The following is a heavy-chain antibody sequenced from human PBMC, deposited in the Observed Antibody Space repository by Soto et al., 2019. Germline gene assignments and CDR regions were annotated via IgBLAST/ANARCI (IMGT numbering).Heavy chain of an antibody. Sequence: EVQLLESGGDLVRPGGSLKVSCEGSGFSFEKHAMSWVRQAPGKGLEWVAGINGNGDHTYYAVSVRGRFTISRDNSKNAVFLQMNSLRAEDTAVYYCARPLVAPVAGPYYYGMDVWGQGTTVTVSS. CDR2: INGNGDHT. J-gene: IGHJ6*02. V-gene: IGHV3-23*01. CDR1: GFSFEKHA. CDR3: ARPLVAPVAGPYYYGMDV. D-gene: IGHD6-19*01.